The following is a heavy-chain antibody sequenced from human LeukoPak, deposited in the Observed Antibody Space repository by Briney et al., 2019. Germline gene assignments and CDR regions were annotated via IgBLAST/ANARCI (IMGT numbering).Heavy chain of an antibody. Sequence: PSETLSLTCTVSGGSISSSSYYWGWIRQPPGKGLEWIGSIYYSGSTYYNPSLKSRVTISVDTSKNQFSLKLSSVTAADTAVYYCARGGWAARPETNDAFDIWGQGTMVTVSS. CDR2: IYYSGST. CDR3: ARGGWAARPETNDAFDI. V-gene: IGHV4-39*07. D-gene: IGHD6-6*01. J-gene: IGHJ3*02. CDR1: GGSISSSSYY.